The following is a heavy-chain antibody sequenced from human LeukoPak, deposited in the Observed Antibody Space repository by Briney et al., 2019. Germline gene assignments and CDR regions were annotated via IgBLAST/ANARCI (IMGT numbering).Heavy chain of an antibody. Sequence: PGGSLRLSCAASGFIFSNAWMNWVRQAPGKGLEWVGRVKSIADGWTTDYAAPVKGRFTISRDDSQNTLYLQMNSLKTEDTAVYYCTTPNCSSTSCYRRYYNWFDPWGQGTLVTVSS. J-gene: IGHJ5*02. CDR3: TTPNCSSTSCYRRYYNWFDP. CDR2: VKSIADGWTT. D-gene: IGHD2-2*01. V-gene: IGHV3-15*07. CDR1: GFIFSNAW.